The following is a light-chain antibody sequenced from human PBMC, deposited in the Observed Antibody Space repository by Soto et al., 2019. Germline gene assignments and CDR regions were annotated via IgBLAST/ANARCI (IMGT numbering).Light chain of an antibody. CDR3: QQYDEHSIT. CDR2: GAS. V-gene: IGKV3-15*01. J-gene: IGKJ5*01. CDR1: QSVSSN. Sequence: EIVLTQSPGTLSLSPGERATLSCRASQSVSSNLAWYQQKPGQAPRLLIYGASTRATGIPARFSGSGSGTEFTLSISSLQPDDFGTYYCQQYDEHSITFGQGTRLENK.